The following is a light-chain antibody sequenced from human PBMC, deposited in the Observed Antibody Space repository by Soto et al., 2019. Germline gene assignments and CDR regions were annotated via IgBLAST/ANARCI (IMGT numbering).Light chain of an antibody. CDR3: QQYNNWPPIT. CDR1: EKINKW. J-gene: IGKJ5*01. V-gene: IGKV1-5*01. Sequence: DIQMTQSPSTLSATVGDRVTITYRASEKINKWLAWYQQKPGKAPKLLISDASSLESGVPSRFSGSGSGTEFTLTISSLQSDDFAVYYCQQYNNWPPITCGQGTRLEIK. CDR2: DAS.